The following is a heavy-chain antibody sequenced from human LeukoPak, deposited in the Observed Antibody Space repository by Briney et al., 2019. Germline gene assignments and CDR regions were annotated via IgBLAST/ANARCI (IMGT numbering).Heavy chain of an antibody. CDR3: AGGRYSSGRY. D-gene: IGHD6-19*01. Sequence: PSETLSLTCAVYGGSFGGYYWSWIRQPPGKGLEWIGEINHSGSTNYNPSLKSRVTISVDTSKNQFSLKLSSVTAADTAVYYCAGGRYSSGRYWGQGTLVTVSS. J-gene: IGHJ4*02. CDR1: GGSFGGYY. CDR2: INHSGST. V-gene: IGHV4-34*01.